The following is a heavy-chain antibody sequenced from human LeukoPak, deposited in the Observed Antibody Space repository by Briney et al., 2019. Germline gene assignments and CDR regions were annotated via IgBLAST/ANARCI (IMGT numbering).Heavy chain of an antibody. D-gene: IGHD2-21*01. J-gene: IGHJ6*03. Sequence: PSETLSLTCTVSGGSISNYYWSWIRQPPGEGLEWVGYIYFRGSTNYNPSLKSRVTISVDTSKNQFSLRLSSVTAADTAVYYCARAGGEKDYYLDVWGKGTTVTVSS. V-gene: IGHV4-59*01. CDR3: ARAGGEKDYYLDV. CDR1: GGSISNYY. CDR2: IYFRGST.